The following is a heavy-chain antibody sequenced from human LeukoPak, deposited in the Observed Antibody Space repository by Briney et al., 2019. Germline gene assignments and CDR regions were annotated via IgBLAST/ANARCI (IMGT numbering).Heavy chain of an antibody. CDR2: ISYDGSNK. Sequence: GRSLRLSCAASGFTFSSYGMHWVRQAPGKGLEWVAVISYDGSNKYYADSVKGRFTISRDNSKNTLYLQMNSLRAEDTAVYCCAKEMGYCSSTSCPGMDVWGKGTTVTVSS. D-gene: IGHD2-2*01. J-gene: IGHJ6*04. CDR1: GFTFSSYG. V-gene: IGHV3-30*18. CDR3: AKEMGYCSSTSCPGMDV.